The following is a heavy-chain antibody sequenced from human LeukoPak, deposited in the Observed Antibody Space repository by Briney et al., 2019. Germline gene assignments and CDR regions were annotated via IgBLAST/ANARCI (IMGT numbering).Heavy chain of an antibody. CDR3: ATWGSSLALYWFDP. V-gene: IGHV1-24*01. J-gene: IGHJ5*02. CDR2: FDPEDGET. Sequence: GASVKVSCKVSGYTLTELSMRWVRQAPGKGLEWMGGFDPEDGETIYAQKFQGRVTMTEDTSTDTAYMELSSLRSEDTAVYYCATWGSSLALYWFDPWGQGTLVTVSS. CDR1: GYTLTELS. D-gene: IGHD6-6*01.